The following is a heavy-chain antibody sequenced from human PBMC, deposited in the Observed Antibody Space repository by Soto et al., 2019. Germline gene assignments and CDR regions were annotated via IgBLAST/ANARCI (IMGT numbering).Heavy chain of an antibody. CDR1: GFTFDDYA. V-gene: IGHV3-9*01. D-gene: IGHD6-13*01. Sequence: DVQLVESGGGLVHPGGSLRFSCAALGFTFDDYALHWVRQVPGKGRGWVSGISWNSGSIGYADSVKGRFTISRDNAKNSLYLQMNSLRAEDTALYYCAKGLYSSSWYWPAQHWGQGTLVTVSS. J-gene: IGHJ1*01. CDR3: AKGLYSSSWYWPAQH. CDR2: ISWNSGSI.